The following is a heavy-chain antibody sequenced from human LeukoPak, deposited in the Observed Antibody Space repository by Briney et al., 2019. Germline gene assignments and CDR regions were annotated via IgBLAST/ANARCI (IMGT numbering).Heavy chain of an antibody. CDR2: IDHSGST. V-gene: IGHV4-34*01. Sequence: SETLSLTCAVYGGSFSGYYWSWIRQPPGKGLEWIGEIDHSGSTNYNPSLKSRVTISVDTSKNQLSLKLSSVTAADTAVYYCAGAGDIVVVPVAMSYGMDVWGQGTTVTVSS. CDR3: AGAGDIVVVPVAMSYGMDV. D-gene: IGHD2-2*01. J-gene: IGHJ6*02. CDR1: GGSFSGYY.